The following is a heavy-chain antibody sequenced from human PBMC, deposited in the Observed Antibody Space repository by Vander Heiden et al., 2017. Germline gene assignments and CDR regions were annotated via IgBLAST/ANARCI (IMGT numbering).Heavy chain of an antibody. V-gene: IGHV4-59*01. CDR3: AKVKIGGASWDA. CDR1: GASISSYY. CDR2: IYHTGSS. J-gene: IGHJ3*01. Sequence: QVQLQESGPGLVKPSETLSLTCTVSGASISSYYWSWSRQPPGKGLEYIGYIYHTGSSNYNPSLKSRVTMSIDTSKNHFSLKLSSVTAADTAVYYCAKVKIGGASWDAWGQGTMVTVSA. D-gene: IGHD1-26*01.